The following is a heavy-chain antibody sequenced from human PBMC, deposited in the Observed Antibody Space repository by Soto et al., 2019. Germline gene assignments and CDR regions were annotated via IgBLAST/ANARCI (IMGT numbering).Heavy chain of an antibody. CDR1: GFTFSDNH. J-gene: IGHJ3*01. V-gene: IGHV3-72*01. D-gene: IGHD3-10*01. Sequence: EVQLVESGGGLVQPGGSLRLSCAASGFTFSDNHIDWVRQAPGKGLEWVGRSRNKARGYTTEYAPSVKGRFTISRDASRSSVFLEMYSLKIYDTAMYYCVRDDSRGDSSAFDLWGQGTMVTVSS. CDR2: SRNKARGYTT. CDR3: VRDDSRGDSSAFDL.